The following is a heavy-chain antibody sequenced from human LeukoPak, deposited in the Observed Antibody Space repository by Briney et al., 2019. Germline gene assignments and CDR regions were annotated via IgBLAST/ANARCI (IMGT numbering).Heavy chain of an antibody. CDR2: ISGSGGST. V-gene: IGHV3-23*01. CDR1: GFTFSSYA. CDR3: AKSGIVVVPAAIDLYYYYMDV. Sequence: GGSLRLSCAASGFTFSSYAMSWVRQAPGKGLEWVSAISGSGGSTYYADSVKGRFTISRDNSKNTLYLQMNSLRAEDTAVYYCAKSGIVVVPAAIDLYYYYMDVWGKGTTVTV. J-gene: IGHJ6*03. D-gene: IGHD2-2*01.